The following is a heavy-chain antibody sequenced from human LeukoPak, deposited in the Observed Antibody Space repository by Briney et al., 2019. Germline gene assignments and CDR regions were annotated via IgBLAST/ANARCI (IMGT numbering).Heavy chain of an antibody. D-gene: IGHD5-24*01. CDR2: IYYSGST. J-gene: IGHJ4*02. Sequence: PSDTLSLTCTVSGGSISSSSYYWGWIRQPPGKGLEWIGSIYYSGSTYYNPSLKSRVTISVDTSKSQFSLKLSSVTAADTAVYYCAREVEMATQFDYWGQGTLVTVSS. V-gene: IGHV4-39*07. CDR1: GGSISSSSYY. CDR3: AREVEMATQFDY.